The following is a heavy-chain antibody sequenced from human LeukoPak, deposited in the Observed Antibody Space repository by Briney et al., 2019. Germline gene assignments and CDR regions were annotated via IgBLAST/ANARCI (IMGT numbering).Heavy chain of an antibody. Sequence: ASVKVSCKASGYTFTGYYMHWVRQAPGQGLEWMGWINPNSGGTNYAQKFQGRVTMTRDTSISTAYMELSRLRSDDTAVYYCVRSVLYDITMVRGPLRDYAFDIWGQGTMVTVSS. CDR1: GYTFTGYY. CDR2: INPNSGGT. V-gene: IGHV1-2*02. D-gene: IGHD3-10*01. CDR3: VRSVLYDITMVRGPLRDYAFDI. J-gene: IGHJ3*02.